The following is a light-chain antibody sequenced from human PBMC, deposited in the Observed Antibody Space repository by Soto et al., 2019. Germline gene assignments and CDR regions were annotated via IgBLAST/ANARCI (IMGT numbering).Light chain of an antibody. V-gene: IGLV2-14*01. J-gene: IGLJ1*01. CDR3: SSYTTSVTYV. CDR1: SSDVGAYNS. CDR2: DVS. Sequence: QSALTQPASVSGSPGQSITISCTGTSSDVGAYNSVSWYQQHPGKAPKLIIYDVSTRPSGISDRFSGSKSGNTASLTISGLQAEDESDYSCSSYTTSVTYVFRTGTKVTVL.